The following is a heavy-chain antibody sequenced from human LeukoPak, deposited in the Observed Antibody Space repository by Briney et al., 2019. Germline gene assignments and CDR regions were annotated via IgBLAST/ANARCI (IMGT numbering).Heavy chain of an antibody. CDR2: IKSTGDTT. CDR1: GYTFTRYH. J-gene: IGHJ4*02. Sequence: GASVKVSCKTSGYTFTRYHMHWVRQAPGQGLEWVAIIKSTGDTTVYAQKFQGRVTVTRDTSTSTVYMDLSSLSSEDTAVYYCVREDAHTYYFDFWGPGTLVTVSS. CDR3: VREDAHTYYFDF. V-gene: IGHV1-46*01. D-gene: IGHD2-2*01.